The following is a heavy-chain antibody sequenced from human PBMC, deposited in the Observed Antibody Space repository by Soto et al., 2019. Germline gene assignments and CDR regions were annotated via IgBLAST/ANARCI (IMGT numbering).Heavy chain of an antibody. CDR2: MNPNSGNT. CDR3: AHPRGYGVFDAVDI. J-gene: IGHJ3*02. V-gene: IGHV1-8*01. CDR1: GYTFTIYD. Sequence: SVKVSCTSSGYTFTIYDINWVRQATGQGLEWMGWMNPNSGNTGYAQKFQGRVTVTRNTSINTLYLHMRSLRPEDTAVYYCAHPRGYGVFDAVDIWGQGTMVTVSS. D-gene: IGHD4-17*01.